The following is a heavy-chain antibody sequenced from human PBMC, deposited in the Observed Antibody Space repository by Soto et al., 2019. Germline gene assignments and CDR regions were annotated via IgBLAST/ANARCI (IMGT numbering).Heavy chain of an antibody. CDR1: GFKFDDYM. V-gene: IGHV3-43*01. CDR3: AKEGNGGSSLDS. Sequence: GGSLRLSCEASGFKFDDYMMHWVRQAPGKGLEWISLISWDGGSIDYADSIKGRFTVSRDNSKTSLYLHMHSLTSDDTAFYFCAKEGNGGSSLDSWGQGTLVTVSS. CDR2: ISWDGGSI. J-gene: IGHJ5*01. D-gene: IGHD2-15*01.